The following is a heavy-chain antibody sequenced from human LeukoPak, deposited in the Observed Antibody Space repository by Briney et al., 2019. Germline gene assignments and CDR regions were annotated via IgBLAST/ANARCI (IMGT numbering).Heavy chain of an antibody. Sequence: PGGSLRLSCAASGFTFSSHAMSWVRQAPGKGLEWVSAISGSGGSTYYADSVKGRFTISRDNSKNTLYLQMNSLRADDTAVHYCAKVRSTSSWGGFDYWGQGTLVTVSS. CDR2: ISGSGGST. V-gene: IGHV3-23*01. J-gene: IGHJ4*02. CDR1: GFTFSSHA. D-gene: IGHD6-13*01. CDR3: AKVRSTSSWGGFDY.